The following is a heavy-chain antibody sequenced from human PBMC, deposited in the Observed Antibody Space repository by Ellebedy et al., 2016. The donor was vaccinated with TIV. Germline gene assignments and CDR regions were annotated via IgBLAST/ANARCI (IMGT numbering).Heavy chain of an antibody. D-gene: IGHD1-26*01. CDR3: ARAATPEYFQH. V-gene: IGHV4-59*01. CDR1: GFTFSSYS. J-gene: IGHJ1*01. CDR2: IYYSGIT. Sequence: GSLRLSXAASGFTFSSYSMNWVRQAPGKGLEWIGDIYYSGITNYNPSLKSRVTISVDTSKSQFSLKLSSVTAADTAVYYCARAATPEYFQHWGQGTTVTVSS.